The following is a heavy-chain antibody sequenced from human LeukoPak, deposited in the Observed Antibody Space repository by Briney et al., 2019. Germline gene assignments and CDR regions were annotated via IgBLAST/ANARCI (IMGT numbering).Heavy chain of an antibody. Sequence: PGGSLRLSCAASGFTFSSYGMHWVRQAPGKGLEWVAVIWYDGSNKYYADSVKGRFTISRDNSKNTLYLLMNSLRAEDTAVYYCARTYSSSWRDAFDIWGQGTMVTVSS. J-gene: IGHJ3*02. CDR3: ARTYSSSWRDAFDI. CDR1: GFTFSSYG. V-gene: IGHV3-33*01. D-gene: IGHD6-13*01. CDR2: IWYDGSNK.